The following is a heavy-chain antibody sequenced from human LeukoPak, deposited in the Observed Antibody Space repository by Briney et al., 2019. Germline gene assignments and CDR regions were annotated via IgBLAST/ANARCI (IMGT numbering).Heavy chain of an antibody. CDR3: ARILPQGEGSGTDFQH. D-gene: IGHD3-10*01. CDR1: GYTFTSYY. J-gene: IGHJ1*01. CDR2: INPNSGGT. V-gene: IGHV1-2*02. Sequence: ASVKVSCKASGYTFTSYYMHWVRQAPGQGLEWMGWINPNSGGTNYAQKFQGRVTMTRDTSISTAYMELSRLRSDDTAVYYCARILPQGEGSGTDFQHWGQGTLVTVSS.